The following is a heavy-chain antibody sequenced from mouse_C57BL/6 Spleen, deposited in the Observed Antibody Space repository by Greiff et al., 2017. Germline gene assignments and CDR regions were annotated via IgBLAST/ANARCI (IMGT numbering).Heavy chain of an antibody. D-gene: IGHD1-1*01. J-gene: IGHJ3*01. V-gene: IGHV1-80*01. CDR1: GYAFSSYW. CDR3: ARGNYECAY. CDR2: IYPGDGDT. Sequence: QVQLQQSGAELVKPGASVKLSCKASGYAFSSYWMNWVKQRPGPGLEWIGQIYPGDGDTNSNEKFKGKDTLTADKSSSTAYMQLSSLTSEDSAVYFCARGNYECAYWGQGTLVTVSA.